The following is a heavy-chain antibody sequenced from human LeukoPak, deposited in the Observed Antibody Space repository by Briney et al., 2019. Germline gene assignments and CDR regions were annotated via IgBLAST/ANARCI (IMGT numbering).Heavy chain of an antibody. J-gene: IGHJ6*03. CDR3: ARVSSSFSYFYYYYMDV. D-gene: IGHD6-13*01. CDR2: ISAYNGNT. CDR1: GYTFTSYG. V-gene: IGHV1-18*01. Sequence: ASVKVSCKASGYTFTSYGISWVRQAPGQGLEWMGWISAYNGNTNYAQKLQGRVTTTTDTSTSTAYMELRSLRSDDTAVYYCARVSSSFSYFYYYYMDVWGKGTTVTVSS.